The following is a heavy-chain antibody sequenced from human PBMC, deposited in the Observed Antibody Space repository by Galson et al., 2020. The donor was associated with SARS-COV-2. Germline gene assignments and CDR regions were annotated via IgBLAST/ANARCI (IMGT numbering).Heavy chain of an antibody. CDR2: ISGSGGST. Sequence: GESLKISCAASGFTFSSYAMSWVRQAPGKGLEWVSVISGSGGSTYYADSVKGRFTISRDNSKNTLYLQMNSLRAEDTAVYYCARGDMRNDYFDYWGQGTLVTVSS. V-gene: IGHV3-23*01. J-gene: IGHJ4*02. CDR1: GFTFSSYA. D-gene: IGHD3-16*01. CDR3: ARGDMRNDYFDY.